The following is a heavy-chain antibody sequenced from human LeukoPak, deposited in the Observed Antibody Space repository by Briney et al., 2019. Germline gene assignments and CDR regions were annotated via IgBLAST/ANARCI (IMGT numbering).Heavy chain of an antibody. J-gene: IGHJ4*02. Sequence: PSETLSLTCAVSGGPFSGYYWSWIRQPPGKGLEWIGEINHSGSTNHNPSPKSRVTISVDTSKNQFSLKLSSVTAADTAVYYCASVAPTMVRGVRTPLYFDYWGQGTLVTVSS. CDR3: ASVAPTMVRGVRTPLYFDY. CDR1: GGPFSGYY. CDR2: INHSGST. V-gene: IGHV4-34*01. D-gene: IGHD3-10*01.